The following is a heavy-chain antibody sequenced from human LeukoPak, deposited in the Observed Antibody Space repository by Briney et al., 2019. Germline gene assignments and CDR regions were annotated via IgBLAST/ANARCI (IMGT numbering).Heavy chain of an antibody. CDR3: ARGPHYAIFGVVKPSGAFDI. Sequence: SETLSLTCTASGGSIICGSYYRSWTRPPAGKGLVWIGRIYTSGSTNYNPSLKSRVTISVDTSKNQFSLKLSSVTAADTAVYYCARGPHYAIFGVVKPSGAFDIWGQGTMVTVSS. CDR2: IYTSGST. CDR1: GGSIICGSYY. V-gene: IGHV4-61*02. J-gene: IGHJ3*02. D-gene: IGHD3-3*01.